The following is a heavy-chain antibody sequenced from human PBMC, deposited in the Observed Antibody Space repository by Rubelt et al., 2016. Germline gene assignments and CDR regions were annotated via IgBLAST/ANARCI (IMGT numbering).Heavy chain of an antibody. D-gene: IGHD2-21*02. CDR2: ISSSSSTI. V-gene: IGHV3-48*04. CDR1: GFTFSSYS. Sequence: GGGLVQPGGSLRLSCAASGFTFSSYSMNWVRQAPGKGLEWVSYISSSSSTIYYADSVKGRFTISRDNAKNSLYLQMNSLRAEDTAVYYCARDWDTCGGDCYSDASYWYFDLWGRGTLVTVSS. CDR3: ARDWDTCGGDCYSDASYWYFDL. J-gene: IGHJ2*01.